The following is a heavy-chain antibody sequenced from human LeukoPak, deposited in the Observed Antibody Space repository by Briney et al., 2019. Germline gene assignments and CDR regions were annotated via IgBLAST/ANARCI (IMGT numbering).Heavy chain of an antibody. V-gene: IGHV3-7*01. CDR2: INQDGTNQ. J-gene: IGHJ4*02. CDR1: GFPFSGYW. CDR3: SRSLDY. Sequence: PGGSLLLSCVASGFPFSGYWMDWVRQAPGKGMEWVANINQDGTNQYFAASVKGRFSISRDNAKNSLYLQMNSLRAEDTAVYYCSRSLDYLGQGALVTVSS.